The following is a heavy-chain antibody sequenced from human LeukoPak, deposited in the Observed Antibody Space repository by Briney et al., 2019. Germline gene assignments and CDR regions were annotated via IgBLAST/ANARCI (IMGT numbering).Heavy chain of an antibody. CDR1: GGSISSGGYY. Sequence: SETLSLTCTVSGGSISSGGYYWTWIRQPPGKGLEWIGYIYHSGSTYYTPSLKSRLTISVDRSKNQFSLKLISVTAADTAVYYCAGVNTWSTSWGIDYWGQGTLVTVSS. CDR2: IYHSGST. V-gene: IGHV4-30-2*01. CDR3: AGVNTWSTSWGIDY. J-gene: IGHJ4*02. D-gene: IGHD3-16*01.